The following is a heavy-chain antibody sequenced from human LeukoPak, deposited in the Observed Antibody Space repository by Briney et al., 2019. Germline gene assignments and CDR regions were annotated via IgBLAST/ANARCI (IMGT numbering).Heavy chain of an antibody. CDR2: ISSSSSYT. D-gene: IGHD4-11*01. Sequence: GGSLRLSCAASGFTFSDYYMSWIRQAPGKGLEWVSYISSSSSYTNYADSVKGRFTISRDNAKNSLYLQMNSLRAEDTAVYYCARAPYYSNYGPYYYGMDVWGQGTTVTVSS. CDR1: GFTFSDYY. V-gene: IGHV3-11*06. J-gene: IGHJ6*02. CDR3: ARAPYYSNYGPYYYGMDV.